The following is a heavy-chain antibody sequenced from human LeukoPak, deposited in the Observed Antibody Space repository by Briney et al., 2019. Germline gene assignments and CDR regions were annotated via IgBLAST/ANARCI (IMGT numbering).Heavy chain of an antibody. Sequence: SQTLSLTCTVSGNSISSGDNYWSWIRQPPGKGLEWIGYIYYSGSTNYNPSLKSRVTISVDTSKNQFSLKLSSVTAADTAVYYCARLYEYGGSSDAFDIWGQGTMVTVSS. D-gene: IGHD2-2*02. V-gene: IGHV4-61*08. CDR2: IYYSGST. CDR3: ARLYEYGGSSDAFDI. J-gene: IGHJ3*02. CDR1: GNSISSGDNY.